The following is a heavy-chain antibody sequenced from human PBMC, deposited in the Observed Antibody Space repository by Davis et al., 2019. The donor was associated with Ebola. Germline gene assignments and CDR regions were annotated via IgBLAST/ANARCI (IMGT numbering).Heavy chain of an antibody. V-gene: IGHV1-69*13. CDR1: GYTFTSYG. J-gene: IGHJ4*02. Sequence: SVKVSCKASGYTFTSYGISWVRQAPGQGLEWMGGIIPIFGTANYAQKFQGRVTITADESTSTAYMELSSLRSEDTAVYYCARGSRLRLLGDWGQGTLVTVSS. CDR2: IIPIFGTA. CDR3: ARGSRLRLLGD. D-gene: IGHD3-16*01.